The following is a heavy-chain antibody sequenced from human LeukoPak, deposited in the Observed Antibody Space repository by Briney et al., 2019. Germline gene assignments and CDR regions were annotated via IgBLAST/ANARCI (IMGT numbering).Heavy chain of an antibody. Sequence: GGSLRLSCAASGFTFSSYWMHWVRQAPGKGLVWVSRINSDGGSITYADSVKGRFTISRDNAKNTLYLQMNSLRVEDTAVYYCAREGRVSGYDFDCWGQGTLVTVSS. CDR3: AREGRVSGYDFDC. V-gene: IGHV3-74*03. D-gene: IGHD5-12*01. CDR1: GFTFSSYW. CDR2: INSDGGSI. J-gene: IGHJ4*02.